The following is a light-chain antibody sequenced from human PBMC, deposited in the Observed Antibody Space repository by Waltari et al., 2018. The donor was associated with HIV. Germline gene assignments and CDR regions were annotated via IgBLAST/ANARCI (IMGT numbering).Light chain of an antibody. J-gene: IGKJ2*01. CDR2: DAS. Sequence: EIVLTQSPGTLSLSPGERVTLSCRASRSVSSSYLAWYQQKPGQAPRLLIYDASTRATGIPDRFSGSGSGTDFTLTIARLEPEDFAVYYCQQYGNSPFSFGQGAMLEIK. CDR1: RSVSSSY. V-gene: IGKV3-20*01. CDR3: QQYGNSPFS.